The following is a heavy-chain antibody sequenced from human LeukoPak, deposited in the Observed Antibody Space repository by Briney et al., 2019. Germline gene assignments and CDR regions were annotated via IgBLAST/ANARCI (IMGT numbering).Heavy chain of an antibody. J-gene: IGHJ4*02. CDR2: FDPEDGET. D-gene: IGHD5-12*01. Sequence: ASVKVSCKVSGYTLTELSMHWVRQAPGKGLEWRGGFDPEDGETIYAQKFQGRVTMTEDTSTDTAYMELSSLRSEDTAVYYCATDPGYSGYDPPPFDYWGQGTLVTVSS. CDR1: GYTLTELS. V-gene: IGHV1-24*01. CDR3: ATDPGYSGYDPPPFDY.